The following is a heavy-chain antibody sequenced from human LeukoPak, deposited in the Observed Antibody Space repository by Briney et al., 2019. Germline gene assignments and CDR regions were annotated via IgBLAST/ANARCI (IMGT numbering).Heavy chain of an antibody. CDR1: GGSISSSSYY. J-gene: IGHJ5*02. Sequence: SETLSLTCTVSGGSISSSSYYWGWIRQPPGKGLEWIGSIYYSGSTYYNPSLKSRVTMSVDTSKNQFSLKLSSVTAADTAVYYCAREEGHLLWFGEPPAGWFDPWGQGTLATVSS. CDR2: IYYSGST. D-gene: IGHD3-10*01. V-gene: IGHV4-39*07. CDR3: AREEGHLLWFGEPPAGWFDP.